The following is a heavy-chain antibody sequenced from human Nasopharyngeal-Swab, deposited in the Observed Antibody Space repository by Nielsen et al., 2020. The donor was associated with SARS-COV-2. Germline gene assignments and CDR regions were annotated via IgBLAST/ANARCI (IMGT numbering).Heavy chain of an antibody. J-gene: IGHJ6*03. D-gene: IGHD3-16*01. CDR3: ARDGLRGSYYYYMDV. CDR2: ISSSSYT. Sequence: WSRQPPGKRLEWVSYISSSSYTNYADSVKGRFTISRDNAKNSLYLQMNSLRAEDTAVYYCARDGLRGSYYYYMDVWGKGTTVTVSS. V-gene: IGHV3-11*06.